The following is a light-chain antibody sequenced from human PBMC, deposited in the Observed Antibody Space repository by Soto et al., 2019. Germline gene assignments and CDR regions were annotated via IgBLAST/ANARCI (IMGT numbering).Light chain of an antibody. CDR2: AAS. CDR1: QSITNY. CDR3: QQYGETPWT. J-gene: IGKJ1*01. V-gene: IGKV1-39*01. Sequence: DIQMTQSPSALSASAGDRVTIXXRASQSITNYLNWYQHKPGQAPNXVIYAASTLQAGVPSRFRGSGSGTDFTLTISSLQPEDFAVYYCQQYGETPWTFGQGTKVDIK.